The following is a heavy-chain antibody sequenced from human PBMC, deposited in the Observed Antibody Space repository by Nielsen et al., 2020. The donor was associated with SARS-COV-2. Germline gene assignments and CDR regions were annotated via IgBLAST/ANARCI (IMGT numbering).Heavy chain of an antibody. Sequence: WIRQPPGKGLEWIGYIYYSGSTYQNPSLKSRVTISVDTSKNQFSLKLRSVTAADSAVYYCARRGAYHDTSGYYWDYYFDFWGQGTVVTVSS. V-gene: IGHV4-39*01. CDR2: IYYSGST. D-gene: IGHD3-22*01. CDR3: ARRGAYHDTSGYYWDYYFDF. J-gene: IGHJ4*02.